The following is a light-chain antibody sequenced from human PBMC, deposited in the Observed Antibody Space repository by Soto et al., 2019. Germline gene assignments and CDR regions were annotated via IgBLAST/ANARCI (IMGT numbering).Light chain of an antibody. CDR3: QQRSNWPPWT. J-gene: IGKJ1*01. CDR1: QSVSSY. CDR2: DAS. V-gene: IGKV3-11*01. Sequence: EIVLTQSPATLSLSPGERATLSCSASQSVSSYLAWYQQKPGQAPRLLIYDASNRATGIPARFSGSGSGTNFTLTISRLEPKDFAVYYCQQRSNWPPWTFGQGTKVEIK.